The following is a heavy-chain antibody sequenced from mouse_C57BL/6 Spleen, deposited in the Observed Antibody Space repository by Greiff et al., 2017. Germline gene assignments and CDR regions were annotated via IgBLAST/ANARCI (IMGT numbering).Heavy chain of an antibody. D-gene: IGHD1-1*01. CDR2: IDPETGGT. Sequence: QVQLQQSGAELVRPGASVTLSCKASGYTFTDYEMHWVKQTPVHGLEWIGAIDPETGGTAYNQKFKGKAILTADKSSSTAYMALRSLTSEDSAGYYCTRYYYGDWYFDVWGTGTTVTVSS. V-gene: IGHV1-15*01. CDR1: GYTFTDYE. J-gene: IGHJ1*03. CDR3: TRYYYGDWYFDV.